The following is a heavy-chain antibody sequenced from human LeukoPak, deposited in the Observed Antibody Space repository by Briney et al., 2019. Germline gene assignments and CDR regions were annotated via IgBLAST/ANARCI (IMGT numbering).Heavy chain of an antibody. V-gene: IGHV4-39*07. Sequence: SETLSLTCAVSGGSISSSSYYWGWIRQPPGKGLEWIGSIYYSGSTYYTPSLKSRVTISVDTSKNQFSLKLRSVTAADTAVYYCARDRRFGWFDPWGQGTLVTVSS. D-gene: IGHD3-16*01. CDR3: ARDRRFGWFDP. CDR2: IYYSGST. J-gene: IGHJ5*02. CDR1: GGSISSSSYY.